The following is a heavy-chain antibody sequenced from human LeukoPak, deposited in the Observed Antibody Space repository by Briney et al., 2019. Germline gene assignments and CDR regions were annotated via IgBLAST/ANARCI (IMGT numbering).Heavy chain of an antibody. CDR1: GFTFSRCS. CDR2: ISISSNYI. J-gene: IGHJ1*01. D-gene: IGHD5-12*01. V-gene: IGHV3-21*04. CDR3: AKDPYLGDGGYDLNFFQH. Sequence: GGSLRLSCAASGFTFSRCSMNWVRQAPGKGLEWVSSISISSNYIYYPDSLKGRFTISRDNAKNTLYLQMNSLRAEDTAVYYCAKDPYLGDGGYDLNFFQHWGQGTLVTVSS.